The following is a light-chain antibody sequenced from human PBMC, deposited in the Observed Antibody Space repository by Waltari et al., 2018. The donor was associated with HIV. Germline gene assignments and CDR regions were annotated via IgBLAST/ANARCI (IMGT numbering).Light chain of an antibody. CDR1: QTINTN. CDR2: GAS. Sequence: EIVMTQSPATLPVSPGERVTVSCRASQTINTNLAWYQQKPGQAPRLLIYGASTRDTGIPARFSGGGSGTEFTLTISSLQSEDFAIYYCQQYSNWPRTFGQGTQVEIK. CDR3: QQYSNWPRT. J-gene: IGKJ1*01. V-gene: IGKV3-15*01.